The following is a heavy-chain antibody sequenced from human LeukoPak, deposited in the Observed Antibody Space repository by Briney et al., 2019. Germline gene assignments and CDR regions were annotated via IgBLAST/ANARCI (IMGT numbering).Heavy chain of an antibody. V-gene: IGHV5-51*01. CDR2: IYPGDSDT. CDR1: GYSFTSHW. D-gene: IGHD2-2*01. CDR3: ARGYCSSTSCYDAFDI. Sequence: GESLKISRKGSGYSFTSHWIGWVRQMPGKGLEWMGIIYPGDSDTRYSPSFQGQVTISADKSISTAYLQWSSLKASDTAMYYCARGYCSSTSCYDAFDIWGQGTMVTVSS. J-gene: IGHJ3*02.